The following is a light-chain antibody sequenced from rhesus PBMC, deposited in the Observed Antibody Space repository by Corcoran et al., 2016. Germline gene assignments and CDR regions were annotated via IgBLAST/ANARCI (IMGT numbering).Light chain of an antibody. V-gene: IGKV1-43*02. J-gene: IGKJ1*01. CDR2: AAS. Sequence: DIQMTQSPSSLSASVGDRVTITCRASQGISTYLNWYQQKPGKAPKRLIYAASSLESGVPSRFSGSGSGTDFTLTISSLQPEDFANYYCLQYNSDPWTFGQGTKVEIK. CDR3: LQYNSDPWT. CDR1: QGISTY.